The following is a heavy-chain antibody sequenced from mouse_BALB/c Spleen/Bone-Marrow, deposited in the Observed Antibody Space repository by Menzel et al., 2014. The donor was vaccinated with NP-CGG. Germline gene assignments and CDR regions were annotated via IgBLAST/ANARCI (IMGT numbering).Heavy chain of an antibody. CDR2: IDPANGNT. Sequence: EVQLQQSGAELVKPGASVKLSCTASGFNTKDTYMHWVKQRPEQGLERIGRIDPANGNTKYDPKFQGKATITADTSSNTAYLQLSSLTSEDTAVYYCASYYYGRYFDVWGAGTTVTVSS. CDR3: ASYYYGRYFDV. CDR1: GFNTKDTY. V-gene: IGHV14-3*02. D-gene: IGHD1-1*01. J-gene: IGHJ1*01.